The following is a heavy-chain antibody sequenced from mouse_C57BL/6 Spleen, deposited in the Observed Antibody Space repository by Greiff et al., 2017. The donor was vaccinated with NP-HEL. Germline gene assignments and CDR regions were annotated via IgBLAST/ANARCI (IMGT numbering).Heavy chain of an antibody. CDR2: IDPSDSET. J-gene: IGHJ4*01. CDR3: ARRMYSNHYYAMDY. CDR1: GYTFTSYW. Sequence: VQLQQSGAELVRPGSSVKLSCKASGYTFTSYWMHWVKQRPIQGLEWIGNIDPSDSETHYNQKFKDKATLTVDKSSSTAYMQLSSLTSEDSAVYYWARRMYSNHYYAMDYWGQGTSVTVAS. D-gene: IGHD2-5*01. V-gene: IGHV1-52*01.